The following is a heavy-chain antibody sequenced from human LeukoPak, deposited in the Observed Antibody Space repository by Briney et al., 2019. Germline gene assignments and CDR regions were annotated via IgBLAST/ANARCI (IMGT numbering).Heavy chain of an antibody. J-gene: IGHJ4*02. CDR2: INPSGGST. CDR3: ARDVGPYYYDSSGPFDY. CDR1: GYTFTSYY. D-gene: IGHD3-22*01. V-gene: IGHV1-46*01. Sequence: GSVKVSCKASGYTFTSYYMHWVRQAPGQGLEWMGIINPSGGSTSYAQKFQGRVTMTRDMSTSTVYMELSSLRSEDTAVYYCARDVGPYYYDSSGPFDYWGQGTLVTVSS.